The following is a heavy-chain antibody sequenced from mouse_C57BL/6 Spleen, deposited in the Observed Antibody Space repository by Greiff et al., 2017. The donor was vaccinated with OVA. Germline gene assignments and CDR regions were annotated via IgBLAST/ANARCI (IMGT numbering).Heavy chain of an antibody. CDR1: GYSFTGYF. D-gene: IGHD1-1*01. V-gene: IGHV1-20*01. Sequence: VQLKQSGPELVKPGDSVKISCKASGYSFTGYFMNWVMQSHGKSLEWIGRINPYNGDTFYNQKFKGKATLTVDKSSSTAHMELRSLTSEDSAVYYCARIYGSSLAWFAYWGQGTLVTVSA. J-gene: IGHJ3*01. CDR2: INPYNGDT. CDR3: ARIYGSSLAWFAY.